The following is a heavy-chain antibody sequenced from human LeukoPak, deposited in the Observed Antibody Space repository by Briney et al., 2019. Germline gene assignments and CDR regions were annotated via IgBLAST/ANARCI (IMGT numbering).Heavy chain of an antibody. D-gene: IGHD3-3*02. CDR3: ARVSVGRYYFDN. V-gene: IGHV3-7*01. Sequence: GGSLRLSCVASGFIFSRYWMSWVRQAPGKGLEWVANIKQDGSEKYYVDFLKGRFTISRDNAKNSLYLQMNSLGAEDTAVYYCARVSVGRYYFDNWGQGTPVTVSS. CDR2: IKQDGSEK. CDR1: GFIFSRYW. J-gene: IGHJ4*02.